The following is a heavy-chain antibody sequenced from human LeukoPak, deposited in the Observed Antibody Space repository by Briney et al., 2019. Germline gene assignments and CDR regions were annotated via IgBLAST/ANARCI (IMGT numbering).Heavy chain of an antibody. CDR3: TTDQDGSTWYPGY. D-gene: IGHD6-13*01. CDR1: GFTFSGYW. CDR2: IKGKTDGGTT. Sequence: GGSLRLSCAASGFTFSGYWMHWVGQAPGKGLERVGRIKGKTDGGTTDYAAPVKGRFIISRDDSKNTLYLQMNSLETEDTAVYYCTTDQDGSTWYPGYWGQGTLVTVSS. J-gene: IGHJ4*02. V-gene: IGHV3-15*01.